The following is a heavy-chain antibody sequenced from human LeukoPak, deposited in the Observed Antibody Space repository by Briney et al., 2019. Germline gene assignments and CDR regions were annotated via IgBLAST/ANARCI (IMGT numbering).Heavy chain of an antibody. CDR3: ARVRKQWLVLDY. J-gene: IGHJ4*02. V-gene: IGHV1-8*01. Sequence: GASLRVSCEAPVYTSTRSDIKWVRHTPGQRVGRMGWMNPNSGNTGYAQKFQGRVTMTRNTSISTAYMELSSLRSEDTAVYYCARVRKQWLVLDYWGQGTLVTVSS. D-gene: IGHD6-19*01. CDR2: MNPNSGNT. CDR1: VYTSTRSD.